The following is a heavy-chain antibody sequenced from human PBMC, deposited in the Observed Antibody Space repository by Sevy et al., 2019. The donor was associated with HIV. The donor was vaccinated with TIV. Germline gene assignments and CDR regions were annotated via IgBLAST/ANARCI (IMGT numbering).Heavy chain of an antibody. CDR3: TSPLATADTPEYFFDY. CDR1: GFTLGDYA. D-gene: IGHD5-12*01. J-gene: IGHJ4*02. CDR2: SIWNSHEPCGGTT. Sequence: GGSLRLSCTSSGFTLGDYAMSWFRQAPGKGLEWVAFSIWNSHEPCGGTTEYAASVEGEFTISRDDSKSIGYLQMNSLKTEGTAVYYCTSPLATADTPEYFFDYWGQGILVTVSS. V-gene: IGHV3-49*03.